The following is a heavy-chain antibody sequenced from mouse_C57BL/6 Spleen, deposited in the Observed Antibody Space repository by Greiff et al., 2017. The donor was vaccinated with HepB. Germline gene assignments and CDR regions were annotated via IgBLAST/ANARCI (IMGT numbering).Heavy chain of an antibody. CDR2: ILPGSGST. CDR3: ARTSSGYSWFVY. CDR1: GYTFTDYW. D-gene: IGHD3-2*02. V-gene: IGHV1-9*01. Sequence: QVQLKQSGAELMKPGASVKLSCKATGYTFTDYWIEWIKQRPGHGLEWIGEILPGSGSTTYNEKFKGKATFSADTSSNTAYMQLSSLTTEDSAIYYCARTSSGYSWFVYWGQGTLVTVSA. J-gene: IGHJ3*01.